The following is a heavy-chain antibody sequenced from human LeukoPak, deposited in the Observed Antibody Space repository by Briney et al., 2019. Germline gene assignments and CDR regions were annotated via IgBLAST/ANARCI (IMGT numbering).Heavy chain of an antibody. J-gene: IGHJ6*04. CDR2: ISSSGSTT. Sequence: GGSLRLSCAASGFTFSSYEMNWVRQAPGKGLEWVSYISSSGSTTYYADSVKGRSTISRDNAKNSLYLQMNSLRAEDTAVYYCAELGITMIGGVWGKGTTVTISS. D-gene: IGHD3-10*02. CDR3: AELGITMIGGV. V-gene: IGHV3-48*03. CDR1: GFTFSSYE.